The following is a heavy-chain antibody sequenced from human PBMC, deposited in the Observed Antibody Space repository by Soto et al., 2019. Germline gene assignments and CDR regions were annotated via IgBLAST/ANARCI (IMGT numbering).Heavy chain of an antibody. CDR2: IWFDGSNK. CDR3: ARDPSHGSGSYLDS. V-gene: IGHV3-33*01. J-gene: IGHJ4*02. Sequence: QVQLVEYGGGVVQPGGSLRLSCVASGFSFNNLGMHWVRQAPDKGLEWVAVIWFDGSNKYYAGSVKGRFTISRDNSENTLYLQMSRLRAEDTAVYFCARDPSHGSGSYLDSWGQGALVAVSS. D-gene: IGHD3-10*01. CDR1: GFSFNNLG.